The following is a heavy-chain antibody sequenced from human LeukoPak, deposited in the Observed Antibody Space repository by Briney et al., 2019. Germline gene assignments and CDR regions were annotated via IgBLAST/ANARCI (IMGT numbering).Heavy chain of an antibody. CDR3: ARVLYYYYYMDV. CDR2: ISSSSSYM. J-gene: IGHJ6*03. V-gene: IGHV3-21*01. CDR1: GFTFSSYS. Sequence: GGSLRLSCAASGFTFSSYSMNWVRQAPGKGLEWVSSISSSSSYMYYADSVKGRFTISRDNAKNSLYLQMNSLRAEDTAVYYCARVLYYYYYMDVRGKGPRSPSP.